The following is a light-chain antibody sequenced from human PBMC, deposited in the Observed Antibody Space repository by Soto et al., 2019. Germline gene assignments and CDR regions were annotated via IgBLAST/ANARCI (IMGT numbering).Light chain of an antibody. J-gene: IGKJ2*01. CDR3: QQLNSFPVT. Sequence: DIQLTQSPSFLSASVGDRVTITCRASQGIRSFLAWYQQKRGKAPKLLIYAASTLQSGVPSRFSGSGSGTEFTLTITSLQPEDFATYYCQQLNSFPVTFGQGTKLEIK. CDR1: QGIRSF. V-gene: IGKV1-9*01. CDR2: AAS.